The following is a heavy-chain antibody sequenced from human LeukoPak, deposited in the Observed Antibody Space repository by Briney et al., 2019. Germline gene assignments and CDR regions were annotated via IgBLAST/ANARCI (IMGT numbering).Heavy chain of an antibody. CDR2: ISGSGGNT. J-gene: IGHJ5*02. Sequence: PGGPLRLSCAASGFTFNTYVMTWVRQAPGKGLEWVSAISGSGGNTYYADSVKGRFTISRDNSKNTLSLQMYSLRAEDTAVYFCAKDDTWIQLWYESWGQGTLVTVSS. V-gene: IGHV3-23*01. D-gene: IGHD5-18*01. CDR3: AKDDTWIQLWYES. CDR1: GFTFNTYV.